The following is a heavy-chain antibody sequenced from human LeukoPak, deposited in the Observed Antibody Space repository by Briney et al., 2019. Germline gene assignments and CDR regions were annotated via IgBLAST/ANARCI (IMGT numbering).Heavy chain of an antibody. D-gene: IGHD2-2*01. J-gene: IGHJ4*02. V-gene: IGHV1-3*01. CDR3: ARSDIVVVPAALQFDY. Sequence: GASVKVSCKASGYTFTSYAMHWVRQAPGQRLEWMGWINAGNGNTKYSRKFQGRVTITRDTSASTAYMELSSLRSEDTAVYYCARSDIVVVPAALQFDYWGQGTLVTVSS. CDR1: GYTFTSYA. CDR2: INAGNGNT.